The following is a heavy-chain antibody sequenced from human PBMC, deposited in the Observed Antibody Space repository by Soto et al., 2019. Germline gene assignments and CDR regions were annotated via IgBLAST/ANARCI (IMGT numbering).Heavy chain of an antibody. CDR1: TFLFSTYW. CDR2: IKRDGSET. Sequence: EVHLVESGGGLVQPGGSLRLSCAAPTFLFSTYWMTWVRQAPGKGLEWVANIKRDGSETHYADSVKGRFTISIDNAKNSMYLQMNSLRVEDTAVYYCVGDGNNLNDFDYWGQGTLVNVSS. J-gene: IGHJ4*02. CDR3: VGDGNNLNDFDY. V-gene: IGHV3-7*01. D-gene: IGHD1-20*01.